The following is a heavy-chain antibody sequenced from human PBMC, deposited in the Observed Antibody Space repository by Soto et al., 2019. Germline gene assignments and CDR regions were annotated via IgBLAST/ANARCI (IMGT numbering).Heavy chain of an antibody. CDR1: GFTFSSYA. CDR3: AKEAGTYYLGRAPFDP. J-gene: IGHJ5*02. Sequence: EVQLLESGGGLVQPGGSLRLSCATSGFTFSSYALSWVRLAPGKGLEWVSTMSVTDGGTYYADSVTGRFTISRDNSKNTLFLQMNSLRTEDTAVYYCAKEAGTYYLGRAPFDPWGQGTQVTVSS. D-gene: IGHD1-26*01. CDR2: MSVTDGGT. V-gene: IGHV3-23*01.